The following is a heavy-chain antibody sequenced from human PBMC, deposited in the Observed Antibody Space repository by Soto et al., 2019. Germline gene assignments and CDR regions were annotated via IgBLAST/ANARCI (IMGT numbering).Heavy chain of an antibody. Sequence: QVQLVQSGAEVKKPGSSVKVSCKASGGTFSSYTISWVRQAPGQGLEWMGRIIPILGIANYAQKFQGRVTITADKSTSTAYMELSSLRSEDTAVYYCARQAFGTTVTTSWCDPWGQGTLVTVSS. CDR3: ARQAFGTTVTTSWCDP. J-gene: IGHJ5*02. CDR1: GGTFSSYT. CDR2: IIPILGIA. V-gene: IGHV1-69*02. D-gene: IGHD4-17*01.